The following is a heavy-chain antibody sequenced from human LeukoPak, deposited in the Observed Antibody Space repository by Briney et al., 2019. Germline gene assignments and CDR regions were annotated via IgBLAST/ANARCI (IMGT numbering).Heavy chain of an antibody. V-gene: IGHV4-34*01. CDR1: GGSFSGYY. CDR2: INHSGST. J-gene: IGHJ3*02. D-gene: IGHD2-15*01. CDR3: ARDACGGSCYLPEHDAFDI. Sequence: SETLSLTCAVYGGSFSGYYWSWIRQPPGKGLEWIGEINHSGSTNYNPSLKSRVTISVDTSKNQFSLKLSSVTAADTAVYYCARDACGGSCYLPEHDAFDIWGQGTMVTVSS.